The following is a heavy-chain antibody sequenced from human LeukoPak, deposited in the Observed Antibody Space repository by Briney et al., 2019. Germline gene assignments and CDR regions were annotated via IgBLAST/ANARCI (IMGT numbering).Heavy chain of an antibody. Sequence: GGSLRLACAASNFSVNNNYVDWVRQAPGKGLEWVSCMDNFGIKTYAHSVQGRFTVSRDSARDIVFLQMNNLRVGDTAVYYCAGGKYYGTGTRPGYLGYWGLGTMVTVSS. V-gene: IGHV3-53*01. D-gene: IGHD3-10*01. CDR3: AGGKYYGTGTRPGYLGY. J-gene: IGHJ4*02. CDR1: NFSVNNNY. CDR2: MDNFGIK.